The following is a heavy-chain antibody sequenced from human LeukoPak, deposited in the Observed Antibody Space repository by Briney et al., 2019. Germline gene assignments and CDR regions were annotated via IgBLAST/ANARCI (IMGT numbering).Heavy chain of an antibody. CDR3: ATSRTFDY. J-gene: IGHJ4*02. CDR1: GFTFSSYW. CDR2: INSDGSST. V-gene: IGHV3-74*01. Sequence: GGSLRLSCAASGFTFSSYWMHWVRQSPGKGLVWVSGINSDGSSTSYADSVKGRFTISRNNAKNTVYLQMNSLRAEDTAVYHCATSRTFDYWGQGTLVTVSS.